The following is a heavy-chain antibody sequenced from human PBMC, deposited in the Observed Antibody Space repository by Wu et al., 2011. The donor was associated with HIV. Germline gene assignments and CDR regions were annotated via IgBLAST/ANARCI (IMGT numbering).Heavy chain of an antibody. D-gene: IGHD1-26*01. J-gene: IGHJ4*02. CDR2: IIPIFDTA. CDR1: GGTFSSYA. V-gene: IGHV1-69*05. CDR3: ARGWRSGSYYPSFDY. Sequence: EVKKPGSSVKVSCKASGGTFSSYAISWVRQAPGQGLEWMGGIIPIFDTANYAQKFQGRVTITTDESTSTAYMELSSLRSEDTAVYYCARGWRSGSYYPSFDYWGQGTLVTVSS.